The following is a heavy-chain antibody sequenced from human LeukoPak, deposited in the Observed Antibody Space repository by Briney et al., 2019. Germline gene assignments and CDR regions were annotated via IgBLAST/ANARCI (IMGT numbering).Heavy chain of an antibody. CDR3: AKDSSVPYGITD. J-gene: IGHJ4*02. CDR2: ISGSDGKT. CDR1: GFTFSKYA. D-gene: IGHD4-17*01. Sequence: GGSLRLSCAASGFTFSKYAMSWVRQAPGKGLEWVSAISGSDGKTFYADSVKGRFTISRDNSKNTLSLQMNSLRAEDTALYYCAKDSSVPYGITDWGQGTLVTVSS. V-gene: IGHV3-23*01.